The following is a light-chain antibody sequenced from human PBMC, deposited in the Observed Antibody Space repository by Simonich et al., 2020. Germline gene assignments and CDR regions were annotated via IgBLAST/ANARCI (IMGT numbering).Light chain of an antibody. CDR2: DFS. V-gene: IGLV2-11*01. CDR1: SSDVGGYNY. J-gene: IGLJ3*02. Sequence: QSALTQPRPVSGSPGQSVTISCTGTSSDVGGYNYVSWYQQHPGKAPKLMIYDFSMRPSGVPDRFSGSKSGNTASLTISGLQAEDEADYYCCSYAGSYTFVFGGGTKLTVL. CDR3: CSYAGSYTFV.